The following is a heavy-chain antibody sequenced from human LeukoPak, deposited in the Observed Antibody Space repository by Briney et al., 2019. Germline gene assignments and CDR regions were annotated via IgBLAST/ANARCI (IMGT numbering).Heavy chain of an antibody. CDR2: INSDGSST. V-gene: IGHV3-74*03. CDR3: ARDPHGYWWFDP. J-gene: IGHJ5*02. D-gene: IGHD5-18*01. CDR1: GFTFSNYW. Sequence: PGGSLRLSCVASGFTFSNYWMYWVRQAPGKGLVWVSRINSDGSSTTYADPVKGRFTISRDNAKNTLYLQMNSLRAEDTAVYYCARDPHGYWWFDPWGQGTLVTVSS.